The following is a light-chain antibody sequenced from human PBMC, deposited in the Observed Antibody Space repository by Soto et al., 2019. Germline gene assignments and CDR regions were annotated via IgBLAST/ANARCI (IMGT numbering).Light chain of an antibody. V-gene: IGKV3-20*01. CDR1: QSVSSN. CDR3: QQYGTSIQT. CDR2: GAS. J-gene: IGKJ1*01. Sequence: EIVLTQSPGTLSLSPGERATLSCRASQSVSSNLAWYQQKPGQAPRLLIFGASHRAPDIPDRFSGSGSGTDFTLTISRLEPEDFAVYYCQQYGTSIQTFGQGTKVDI.